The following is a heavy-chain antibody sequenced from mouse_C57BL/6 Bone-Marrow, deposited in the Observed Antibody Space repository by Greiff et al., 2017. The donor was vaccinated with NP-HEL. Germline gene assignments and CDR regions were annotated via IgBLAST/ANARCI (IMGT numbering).Heavy chain of an antibody. V-gene: IGHV5-12*01. CDR1: GFTFSDYY. CDR2: ISNGGGST. CDR3: ARQDYDYWYFDV. J-gene: IGHJ1*03. Sequence: EVKLMESGGGLVQPGGSLKLSCAASGFTFSDYYMYWVRQTPEKRLEWVAYISNGGGSTYYPDTVKGRFTISRDNAKNTLYLQMSRLKSEDTAMYYCARQDYDYWYFDVWGTGTTVTVSS. D-gene: IGHD2-4*01.